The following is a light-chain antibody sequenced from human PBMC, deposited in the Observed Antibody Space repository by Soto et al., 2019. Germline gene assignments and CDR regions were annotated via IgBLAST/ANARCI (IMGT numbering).Light chain of an antibody. V-gene: IGKV1-5*01. J-gene: IGKJ1*01. Sequence: IRTCPCPYILFASVGARVSMSLRAMQSISSWLAWYQQKPGKAPKLLIYDASSLERGVPSRFSGSGSGTEFTLTISSLQPDDFATYYCQHYNSYLWTFGQGTKVDIK. CDR1: QSISSW. CDR3: QHYNSYLWT. CDR2: DAS.